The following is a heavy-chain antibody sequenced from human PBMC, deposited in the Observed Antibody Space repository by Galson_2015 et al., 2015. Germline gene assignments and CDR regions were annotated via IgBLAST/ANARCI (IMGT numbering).Heavy chain of an antibody. CDR1: GYTFTSYY. V-gene: IGHV1-46*01. CDR2: INPSGGST. CDR3: ARDGYSYSGCLYYMDV. Sequence: SVKVSCKASGYTFTSYYMHWVRQAPGQGLEWMGIINPSGGSTSYAQKFQGRVTMTRDTSTSTVYMELSSLRSEDTAVYCCARDGYSYSGCLYYMDVWGKGTMVTVSS. D-gene: IGHD5-12*01. J-gene: IGHJ6*03.